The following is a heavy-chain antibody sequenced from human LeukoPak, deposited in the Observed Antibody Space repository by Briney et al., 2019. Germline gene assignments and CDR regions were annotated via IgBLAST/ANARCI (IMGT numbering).Heavy chain of an antibody. CDR2: IYYSGST. V-gene: IGHV4-59*01. CDR1: GGSISSYY. D-gene: IGHD4-17*01. CDR3: ATLTTVTTYFDY. Sequence: SETLSLTCTVSGGSISSYYWSWIRQPPGKGLEWIGYIYYSGSTNYNPSLKSRVTISVDTSKNQFSLKLSSVTAADTAVYYCATLTTVTTYFDYWGQGALVTVSS. J-gene: IGHJ4*02.